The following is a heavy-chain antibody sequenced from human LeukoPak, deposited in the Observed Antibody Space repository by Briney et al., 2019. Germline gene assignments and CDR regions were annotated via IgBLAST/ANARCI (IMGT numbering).Heavy chain of an antibody. D-gene: IGHD6-6*01. V-gene: IGHV3-30-3*01. CDR2: ISHGGTNK. CDR1: GFTFSSYP. Sequence: GGSLRLSCAASGFTFSSYPVYWVRQAPGKRLEWVAAISHGGTNKYYADSVKGRFTISRDNSKNTLYLQMNSLRAEDTAVYHCARERSITGDYYGLDVWAKGPRSPSP. J-gene: IGHJ6*02. CDR3: ARERSITGDYYGLDV.